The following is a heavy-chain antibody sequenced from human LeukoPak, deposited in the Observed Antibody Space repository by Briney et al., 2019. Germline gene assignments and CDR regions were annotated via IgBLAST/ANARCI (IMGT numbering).Heavy chain of an antibody. CDR3: VRHLPRTTYDF. J-gene: IGHJ4*02. CDR1: GFTFNTYA. CDR2: IHYSGDT. D-gene: IGHD1-14*01. V-gene: IGHV4-59*01. Sequence: GSLRLSCAASGFTFNTYAMSWVRQAPGKGLEWIGYIHYSGDTNYNPPLKSRVAMSVDTSKNQFSLNLYSLTAADTAVYYCVRHLPRTTYDFWGQGTLVTVSS.